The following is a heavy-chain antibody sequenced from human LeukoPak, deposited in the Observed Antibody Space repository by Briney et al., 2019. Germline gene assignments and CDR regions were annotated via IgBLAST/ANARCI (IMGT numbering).Heavy chain of an antibody. V-gene: IGHV4-39*07. Sequence: SETLSLTCTVSGGSISSSSYYWGWIRQPPGKGLEWIGSIYYSGGTNYNPSLKSRVTISVDTSKNQFSLKLTSVTAADTAVYYCARGKGVGVNPLDYWGQGTLVTVSS. CDR1: GGSISSSSYY. CDR2: IYYSGGT. CDR3: ARGKGVGVNPLDY. J-gene: IGHJ4*02. D-gene: IGHD1-26*01.